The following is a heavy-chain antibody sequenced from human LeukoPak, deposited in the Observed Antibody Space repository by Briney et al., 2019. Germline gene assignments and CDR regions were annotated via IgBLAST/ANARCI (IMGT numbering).Heavy chain of an antibody. Sequence: XLSLTCAVYGGSXSDYYWSWIRQPPGKGLEWIGEINHSGSTNYNPSLKSRVTISVDTSKNQFSLKLSSVTAADTAVYYCARDNPYGDRLDYWGQGTLVTVSS. CDR1: GGSXSDYY. J-gene: IGHJ4*02. CDR2: INHSGST. V-gene: IGHV4-34*09. CDR3: ARDNPYGDRLDY. D-gene: IGHD4-17*01.